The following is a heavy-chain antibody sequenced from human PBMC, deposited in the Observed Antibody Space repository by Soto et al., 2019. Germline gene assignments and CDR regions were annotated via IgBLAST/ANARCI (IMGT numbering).Heavy chain of an antibody. CDR3: ARGSYEILTGSPYMDV. J-gene: IGHJ6*03. CDR1: GYSFSNYD. Sequence: QVQLVQSGAEVKPPGASVKVSCKASGYSFSNYDINWVRQATGQGLEWMGWMNPNSGKPDYAQKFQGRLTMTRDTSKGTAYMELSSLRSEDTAVYYCARGSYEILTGSPYMDVWGRGTMVTVSS. CDR2: MNPNSGKP. D-gene: IGHD3-9*01. V-gene: IGHV1-8*01.